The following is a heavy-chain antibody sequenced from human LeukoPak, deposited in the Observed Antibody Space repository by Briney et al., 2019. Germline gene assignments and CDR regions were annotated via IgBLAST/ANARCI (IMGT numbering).Heavy chain of an antibody. CDR2: ISYDGSNK. J-gene: IGHJ5*02. CDR1: GFTFSSYG. V-gene: IGHV3-30*18. CDR3: AKSGPSGSVDP. Sequence: GGSLRLSCAASGFTFSSYGMHWVRQAPGKGLEWVAVISYDGSNKYYADSVKGRFTISRDNSKNTLYLQMNSLRAEDTAVYYCAKSGPSGSVDPWGQGTLVTVSS. D-gene: IGHD1-26*01.